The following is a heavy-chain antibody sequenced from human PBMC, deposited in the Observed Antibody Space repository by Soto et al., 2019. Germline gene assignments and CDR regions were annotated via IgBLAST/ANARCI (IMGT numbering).Heavy chain of an antibody. CDR1: GGSISSSSYY. CDR2: IYYSGYT. D-gene: IGHD2-8*02. V-gene: IGHV4-39*07. J-gene: IGHJ4*02. CDR3: ARGGGVYYFDY. Sequence: SETLSLTCTVSGGSISSSSYYWGWIRQPPGKGLEWIGSIYYSGYTYYNQSLKSRDNISVDTSKNKISLKISSETTAVTAVYYCARGGGVYYFDYWGQGTLVTVS.